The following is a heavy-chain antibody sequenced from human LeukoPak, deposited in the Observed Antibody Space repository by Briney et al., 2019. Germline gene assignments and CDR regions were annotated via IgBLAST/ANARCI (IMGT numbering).Heavy chain of an antibody. CDR2: IYYSGST. J-gene: IGHJ4*02. CDR1: GGSISSSPYY. Sequence: SETLSLTCTVSGGSISSSPYYWGWIRQPPGKGLEWIWNIYYSGSTYYNASLKTRVTISVDTSKNQFSLKLTSVTAADTAVYYCARHASVDGNWPRPLDYWGQGSLVTVSS. D-gene: IGHD6-19*01. V-gene: IGHV4-39*01. CDR3: ARHASVDGNWPRPLDY.